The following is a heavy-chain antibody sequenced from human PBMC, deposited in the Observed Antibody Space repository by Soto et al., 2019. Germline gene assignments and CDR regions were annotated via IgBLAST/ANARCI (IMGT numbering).Heavy chain of an antibody. V-gene: IGHV1-8*01. D-gene: IGHD3-16*02. CDR1: GYTFTSYD. Sequence: ASVKVSCRASGYTFTSYDINWVRQATGQGLERMGWMNPNSGNTGYAQKFQGRVTMTRNTSISTAYMEMSSLRSEDSAVFFCARLKGSYRYDAFDIWGQGTMVTVSS. CDR3: ARLKGSYRYDAFDI. CDR2: MNPNSGNT. J-gene: IGHJ3*02.